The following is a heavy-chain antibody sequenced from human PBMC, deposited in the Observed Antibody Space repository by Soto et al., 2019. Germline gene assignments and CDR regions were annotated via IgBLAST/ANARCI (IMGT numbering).Heavy chain of an antibody. CDR1: GGSISSSSYY. V-gene: IGHV4-39*01. Sequence: TSVTLSLTCTVSGGSISSSSYYWGWIRQPPGKGPEWIGSIYYSGSTYYNPSLKSRVTISVDTSKNQFSLKLSSVTAADTAVYYCARQLGYCSGGSCYENWFDPWGQGTLVTVSS. CDR3: ARQLGYCSGGSCYENWFDP. D-gene: IGHD2-15*01. J-gene: IGHJ5*02. CDR2: IYYSGST.